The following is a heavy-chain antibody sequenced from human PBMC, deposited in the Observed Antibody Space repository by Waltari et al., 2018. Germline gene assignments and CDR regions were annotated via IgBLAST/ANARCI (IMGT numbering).Heavy chain of an antibody. V-gene: IGHV3-23*01. CDR3: SKDLRGLELLNDAVDI. CDR2: SSGSGGST. J-gene: IGHJ3*02. D-gene: IGHD1-7*01. CDR1: GCTFSSYA. Sequence: EVQLLESGGGLVQPGGSLRLSCAASGCTFSSYAMSWVRQAPGKGLEWVSASSGSGGSTDYADSVKGRFTISRDHSKNTLYLQKNSLRAEDTGVYYCSKDLRGLELLNDAVDIWGQGTMVTVSS.